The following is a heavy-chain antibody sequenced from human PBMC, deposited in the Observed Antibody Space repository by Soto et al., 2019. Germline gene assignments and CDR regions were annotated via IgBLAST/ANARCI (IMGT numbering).Heavy chain of an antibody. D-gene: IGHD3-10*01. J-gene: IGHJ4*02. CDR1: GFTFSSYS. Sequence: EVHLLESGGGLVQPGGSLRLSCVASGFTFSSYSMSWFRQAPGKGLEWVSGFRAGGDDGTTYYADSVKGRFTISRDNSKTTLFLQMNSLRAEDTAIYYCAKKVNSGSGSQYFDYFGQGTLVTVSS. V-gene: IGHV3-23*01. CDR3: AKKVNSGSGSQYFDY. CDR2: FRAGGDDGTT.